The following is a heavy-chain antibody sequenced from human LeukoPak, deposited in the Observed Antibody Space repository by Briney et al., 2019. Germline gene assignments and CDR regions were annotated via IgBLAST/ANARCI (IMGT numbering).Heavy chain of an antibody. D-gene: IGHD2-15*01. V-gene: IGHV4-39*07. CDR3: ARLEDTDDFDY. Sequence: PSETLSLTCTVSGGSISSSSYYWGWIRQPPGKGLEWIGSIYYSGSTYYNPSLKSRVTISVDTSKNQFSLKLSSVTAADTAVYYCARLEDTDDFDYWGQGTLVTVSS. J-gene: IGHJ4*02. CDR1: GGSISSSSYY. CDR2: IYYSGST.